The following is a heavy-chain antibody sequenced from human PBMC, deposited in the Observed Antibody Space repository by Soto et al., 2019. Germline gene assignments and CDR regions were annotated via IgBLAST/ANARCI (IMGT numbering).Heavy chain of an antibody. J-gene: IGHJ3*02. V-gene: IGHV1-18*04. D-gene: IGHD5-18*01. Sequence: QVQLVQSGAEVKKPGASVKVSCKASGYTFTSYGISWVRQAPGQGLEWMGWISAYNGNTNYAQKLQGRVTMTTDTSTSTAYMELRSLRSDDTAVYYCASPYGREGYSYGYEAFDIWGQGTMVTVSS. CDR2: ISAYNGNT. CDR3: ASPYGREGYSYGYEAFDI. CDR1: GYTFTSYG.